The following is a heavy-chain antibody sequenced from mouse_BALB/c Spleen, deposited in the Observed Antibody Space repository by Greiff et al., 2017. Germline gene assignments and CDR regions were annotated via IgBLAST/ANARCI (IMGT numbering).Heavy chain of an antibody. V-gene: IGHV1-54*01. Sequence: VQLQQSGAELVRPGTSVKVSCKASGYAFTNYLMQWVKQRPGQGLEWIGVIDPGSGGTIYNEKFKGKATLTADKSSSTAYMQLSSLTSDDSAVYFCARCATGTEYYAMDYWGQGTSVTVSS. CDR2: IDPGSGGT. D-gene: IGHD3-3*01. CDR1: GYAFTNYL. J-gene: IGHJ4*01. CDR3: ARCATGTEYYAMDY.